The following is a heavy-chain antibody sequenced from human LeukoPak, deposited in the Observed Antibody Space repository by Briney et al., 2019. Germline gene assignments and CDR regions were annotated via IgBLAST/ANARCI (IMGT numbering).Heavy chain of an antibody. CDR2: IYYSGST. CDR1: GGSISSGGYY. Sequence: PSETLSLTCTVSGGSISSGGYYWSWIRQHPGKGLEWIGYIYYSGSTYYNPSLKSRVTISVDTSKNQFSLKLSSVTAADTAVYYRARGVEDSSGYYYVDYWGQGTLVTVSS. J-gene: IGHJ4*02. D-gene: IGHD3-22*01. CDR3: ARGVEDSSGYYYVDY. V-gene: IGHV4-31*03.